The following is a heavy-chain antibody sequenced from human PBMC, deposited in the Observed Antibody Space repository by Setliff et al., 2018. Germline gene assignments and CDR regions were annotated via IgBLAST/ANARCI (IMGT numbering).Heavy chain of an antibody. CDR2: MYYSGSN. CDR1: GDSISSRTYY. V-gene: IGHV4-39*07. J-gene: IGHJ5*01. Sequence: SETLSLTCTVSGDSISSRTYYWSWIRQPAGKGLEWIGSMYYSGSNDYNPSLKSRVTISLDTSKNQFSLRLTSVTAADTAVYYCARSYHLVLTNWFDAWGHGTLVTVSS. CDR3: ARSYHLVLTNWFDA. D-gene: IGHD1-26*01.